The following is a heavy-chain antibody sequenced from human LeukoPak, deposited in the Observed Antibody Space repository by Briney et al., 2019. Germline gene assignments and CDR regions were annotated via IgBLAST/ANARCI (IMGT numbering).Heavy chain of an antibody. CDR2: IYYSEST. CDR1: NGSISPYF. J-gene: IGHJ4*02. CDR3: ARRQTYFDY. V-gene: IGHV4-59*08. Sequence: SQTLSLTCTVSNGSISPYFWSWIRQPPGNGLEWIGYIYYSESTKYNPSLKSRVTISLDTSKKQFSLKLSSVTAADTALYYCARRQTYFDYWGQGTLVTVSS.